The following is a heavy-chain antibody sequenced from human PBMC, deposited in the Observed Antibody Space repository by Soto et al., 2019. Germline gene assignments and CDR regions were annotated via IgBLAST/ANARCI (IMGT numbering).Heavy chain of an antibody. CDR2: ISGSGGST. CDR1: GFTFSSYA. D-gene: IGHD3-9*01. J-gene: IGHJ4*02. Sequence: GGSLRLSCAASGFTFSSYAMSWVRQAPGKGLEWVSAISGSGGSTYYADSVKGRFTISRDNSKNTLYLQMNSLRAEDTAVYSCPTHITISSLPEEYYFDYWGRGTLVTVSS. V-gene: IGHV3-23*01. CDR3: PTHITISSLPEEYYFDY.